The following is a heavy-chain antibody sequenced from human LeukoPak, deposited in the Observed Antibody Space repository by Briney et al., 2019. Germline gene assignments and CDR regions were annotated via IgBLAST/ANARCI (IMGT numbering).Heavy chain of an antibody. CDR2: IYPGDSDT. V-gene: IGHV5-51*01. Sequence: GESLKISCKGSGYSFTSYWIGWVRQMPGKGLEWMGIIYPGDSDTRYSPSFQGQVTISADKSISTAYLQWSSLKASDTAIYYCARQYYDVLTGFYIHFDYWGQGTLVTVSS. CDR3: ARQYYDVLTGFYIHFDY. J-gene: IGHJ4*02. D-gene: IGHD3-9*01. CDR1: GYSFTSYW.